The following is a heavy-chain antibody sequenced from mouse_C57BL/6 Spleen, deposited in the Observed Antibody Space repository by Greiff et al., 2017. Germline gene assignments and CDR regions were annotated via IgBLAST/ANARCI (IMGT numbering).Heavy chain of an antibody. Sequence: EVQLQQSGPELVKPGASVKMSCKASGYTFTDYNMHWVKQSHGKSLEWIGYINPNNGGTSYNQKFKGKATLTVNKSSSTAYMELRSLTSEDSAVYYCARSPVSPWYFDVWGTGTTVTVSS. CDR2: INPNNGGT. CDR1: GYTFTDYN. J-gene: IGHJ1*03. CDR3: ARSPVSPWYFDV. V-gene: IGHV1-22*01. D-gene: IGHD6-2*01.